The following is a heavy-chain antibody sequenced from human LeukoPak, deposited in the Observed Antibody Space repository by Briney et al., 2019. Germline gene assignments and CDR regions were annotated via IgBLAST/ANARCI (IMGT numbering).Heavy chain of an antibody. CDR3: ARDLVGSSGWWDFDS. Sequence: GGSLRLSCAASGFTVSSRYMSWVRQAPGKGLERVSAIDSGGHTYYADSVKGRFTISRDNSKNKLHLQINSLRAEDTAVYYCARDLVGSSGWWDFDSWGQGTLVTVSS. J-gene: IGHJ4*02. CDR2: IDSGGHT. D-gene: IGHD6-19*01. V-gene: IGHV3-66*01. CDR1: GFTVSSRY.